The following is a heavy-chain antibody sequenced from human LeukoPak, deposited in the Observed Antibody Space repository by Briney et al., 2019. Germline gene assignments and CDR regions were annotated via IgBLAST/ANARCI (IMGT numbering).Heavy chain of an antibody. V-gene: IGHV3-33*01. Sequence: PGGSLRLSCAASGFTFSSYGMHWVRQAPGKGLEWVAVIWYDGSNKYYADSVKGRFTISRDNSKNTLYLQMNSLRAEDTAVYYCARGAQWVYYDSSGYGLDYWGQGTLVTVSS. D-gene: IGHD3-22*01. CDR3: ARGAQWVYYDSSGYGLDY. CDR1: GFTFSSYG. J-gene: IGHJ4*02. CDR2: IWYDGSNK.